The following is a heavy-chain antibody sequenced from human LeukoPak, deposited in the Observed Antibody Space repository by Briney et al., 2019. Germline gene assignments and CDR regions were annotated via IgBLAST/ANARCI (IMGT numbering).Heavy chain of an antibody. CDR2: IRHSGNT. J-gene: IGHJ4*02. D-gene: IGHD5-12*01. V-gene: IGHV4-30-2*01. Sequence: KPSETLSLTCTVSGGSISSGGYYCSWIRQPPGKGLEWVGYIRHSGNTYYNPSLKSRVTISADRSKNQFSLKLSSVTAADTAVYYCMRGGIGYDSDYWGQGTLVTVSS. CDR1: GGSISSGGYY. CDR3: MRGGIGYDSDY.